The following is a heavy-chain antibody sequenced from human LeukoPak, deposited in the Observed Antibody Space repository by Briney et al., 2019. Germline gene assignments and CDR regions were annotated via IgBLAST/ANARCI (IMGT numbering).Heavy chain of an antibody. CDR1: GFTFSSYA. V-gene: IGHV3-23*01. J-gene: IGHJ4*02. D-gene: IGHD2-8*02. Sequence: PEGSLRLSCAASGFTFSSYAMSWVRQAPGKGLEWVSAITDTGGSTYYADSVKGRFTISRDNSKNTLYLQMSSLRAEDTAVYYCAKGSAGGRPYYFGYWGQGTLVTVSS. CDR2: ITDTGGST. CDR3: AKGSAGGRPYYFGY.